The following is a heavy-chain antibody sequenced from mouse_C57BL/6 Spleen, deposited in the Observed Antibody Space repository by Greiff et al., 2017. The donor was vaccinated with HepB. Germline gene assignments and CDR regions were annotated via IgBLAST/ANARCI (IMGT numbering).Heavy chain of an antibody. CDR3: ARSGGYPYFDY. V-gene: IGHV1-80*01. Sequence: QVQLKQSGAELVKPGASVKISCKASGYAFSSYWMNWVKQRPGKGLEWIGQIYPGDGDTNYNGKFKGKATLTADKSSSTAYMQLSSLTSEDSAVYFCARSGGYPYFDYWGQGTTLTVSS. CDR1: GYAFSSYW. J-gene: IGHJ2*01. CDR2: IYPGDGDT. D-gene: IGHD2-2*01.